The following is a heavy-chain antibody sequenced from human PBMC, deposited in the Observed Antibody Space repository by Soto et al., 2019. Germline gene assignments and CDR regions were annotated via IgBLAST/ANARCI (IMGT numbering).Heavy chain of an antibody. CDR3: ARDFYSGYALPYSDY. J-gene: IGHJ4*02. CDR2: ISSSSSYT. CDR1: GFTFSDYY. D-gene: IGHD5-12*01. V-gene: IGHV3-11*05. Sequence: PGGSLRLSCAASGFTFSDYYMSWIRQAPGKGLEWVSYISSSSSYTNYADSVKGRFTISRDNAKNSLYLQMNSLRAEDTAVYYCARDFYSGYALPYSDYWGQGTRVTVSS.